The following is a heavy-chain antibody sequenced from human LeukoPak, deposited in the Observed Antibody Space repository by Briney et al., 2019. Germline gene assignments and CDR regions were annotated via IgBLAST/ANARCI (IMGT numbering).Heavy chain of an antibody. V-gene: IGHV3-48*02. CDR3: ASSGSYRFDY. Sequence: QPGGSLRLSCAASGFTFSSYSTNWVRQAPGKGLEWVSHITASGTAMFYADSVKGRFTISRDNAKNSLYLQMNSLRDEDTAVYYCASSGSYRFDYWGQGTLVTVSS. CDR2: ITASGTAM. CDR1: GFTFSSYS. D-gene: IGHD1-26*01. J-gene: IGHJ4*02.